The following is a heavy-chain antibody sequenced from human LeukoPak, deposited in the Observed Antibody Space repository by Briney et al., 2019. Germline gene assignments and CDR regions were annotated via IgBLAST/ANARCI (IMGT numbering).Heavy chain of an antibody. J-gene: IGHJ6*03. CDR3: ARGPSITMVRGGQWYYYMDV. CDR1: GYTFTSYY. V-gene: IGHV1-46*01. CDR2: INPSDGST. D-gene: IGHD3-10*01. Sequence: ASVKVSCKASGYTFTSYYIHLVRQAPGQGFEWMAIINPSDGSTTNSQKFQGRVTMTRDTSTSTVYMELSSLRSEDTAVYYCARGPSITMVRGGQWYYYMDVWGKGTTVTISS.